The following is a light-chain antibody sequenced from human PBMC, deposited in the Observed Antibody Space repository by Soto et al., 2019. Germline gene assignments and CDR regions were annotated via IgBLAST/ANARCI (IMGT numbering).Light chain of an antibody. CDR1: QDISNY. CDR2: DAS. Sequence: DTQMTQSPSSLSASVGDRVTITCQASQDISNYLNWYQQKPGKAPKLLIYDASNLETGVPSRFSGSGSGTDFTFTISSLQPEDIATYYCQQYDNLPLTFGGGTKVDIK. J-gene: IGKJ4*01. CDR3: QQYDNLPLT. V-gene: IGKV1-33*01.